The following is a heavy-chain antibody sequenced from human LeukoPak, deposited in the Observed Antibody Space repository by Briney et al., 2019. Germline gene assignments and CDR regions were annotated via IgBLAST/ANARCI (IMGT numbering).Heavy chain of an antibody. CDR3: ARAPGIFGVVIPRPDY. V-gene: IGHV1-2*02. CDR2: INPNSGGT. J-gene: IGHJ4*02. CDR1: GYTFTGYY. D-gene: IGHD3-3*01. Sequence: ASVKVFCKASGYTFTGYYMHWVRQAPGQGLEWMGWINPNSGGTNYAQKFQGRVTMTRDTSISTAYMELSRLRSDDTAVYYCARAPGIFGVVIPRPDYWGQGTLVTVSS.